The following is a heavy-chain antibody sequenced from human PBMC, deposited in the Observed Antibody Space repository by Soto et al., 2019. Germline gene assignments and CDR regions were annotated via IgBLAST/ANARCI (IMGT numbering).Heavy chain of an antibody. V-gene: IGHV1-2*02. CDR3: ARHYYDSSGYYLNNWFDP. D-gene: IGHD3-22*01. Sequence: ASVKVSCKASGYTFTGYYMHWVRQAPGQGLEWMGWINPNSGGTNYAQKFQGRVTMTRDTSISTAYMELSRLRSDDTAVYYCARHYYDSSGYYLNNWFDPWGQGTLVTVSS. J-gene: IGHJ5*02. CDR1: GYTFTGYY. CDR2: INPNSGGT.